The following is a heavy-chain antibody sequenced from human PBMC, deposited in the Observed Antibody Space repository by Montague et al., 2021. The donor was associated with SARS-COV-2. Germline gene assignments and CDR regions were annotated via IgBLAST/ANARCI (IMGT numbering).Heavy chain of an antibody. Sequence: SLRLSCAASGFTFSSYWMSWVRQAPGKGLEWVANIKQDGSEKYYVDSVKGRFTISRDNAKNSLYLQMNGLRAEDTAVYYCAREPGPYYDILTGLTVGYMDVWGKGTTVTVSS. V-gene: IGHV3-7*05. J-gene: IGHJ6*03. CDR1: GFTFSSYW. CDR3: AREPGPYYDILTGLTVGYMDV. CDR2: IKQDGSEK. D-gene: IGHD3-9*01.